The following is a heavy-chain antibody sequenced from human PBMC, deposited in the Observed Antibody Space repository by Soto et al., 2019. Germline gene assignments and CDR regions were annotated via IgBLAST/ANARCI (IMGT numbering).Heavy chain of an antibody. J-gene: IGHJ5*02. D-gene: IGHD3-3*01. CDR1: GFSLNTRGVG. CDR2: IYWDDNK. CDR3: AHLYDFWSDYGWFDP. Sequence: QITLKESGPTLVKPTQTLTLTCTFSGFSLNTRGVGVGWIRQPPGKALEWLALIYWDDNKRYSPSLKSRFTNTKDTSKNQVVLTMTNLDPVDTATYYCAHLYDFWSDYGWFDPWGQGTLVTVSS. V-gene: IGHV2-5*02.